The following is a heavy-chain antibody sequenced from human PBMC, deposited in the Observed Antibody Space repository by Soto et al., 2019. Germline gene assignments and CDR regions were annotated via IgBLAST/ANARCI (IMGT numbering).Heavy chain of an antibody. CDR2: IYYSGST. V-gene: IGHV4-30-4*01. CDR1: GGSISSCDYY. CDR3: ARAQGSGFLVS. J-gene: IGHJ4*02. Sequence: SETLSLTCTVSGGSISSCDYYWSWIRQPPGKGLEWIGYIYYSGSTYYNPSLKSRVTISVDTSRNQFSLKLSSVTAADTAVYYCARAQGSGFLVSWGQGTLVTVSS. D-gene: IGHD3-10*01.